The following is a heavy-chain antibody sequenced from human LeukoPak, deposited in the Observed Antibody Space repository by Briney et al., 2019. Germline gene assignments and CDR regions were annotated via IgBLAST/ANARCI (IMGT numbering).Heavy chain of an antibody. D-gene: IGHD4-23*01. J-gene: IGHJ6*03. CDR1: GFTFRSYA. CDR2: ISSNGGST. CDR3: ARTTVVTPGYYYMDV. Sequence: GGSLRLSCAASGFTFRSYAMHGVREAPGKGLEYVSAISSNGGSTYYANSVKGRFTISRDNSKNTLYLQMGSLRAEDMAVYYCARTTVVTPGYYYMDVWGKGTTVTVSS. V-gene: IGHV3-64*01.